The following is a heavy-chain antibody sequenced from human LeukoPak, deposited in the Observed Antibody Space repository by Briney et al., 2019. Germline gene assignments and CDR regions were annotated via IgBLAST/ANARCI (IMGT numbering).Heavy chain of an antibody. CDR2: ISGSGGST. Sequence: GGSLRLSCAASGFTFSSYAMSLVRQAPGKGLEWVSAISGSGGSTYYADSVKGRFTISRDNSKNTLYLQMNSLRAEDTAVYYCAKRSSGWYSLDYWGQGTLVTVSS. CDR3: AKRSSGWYSLDY. CDR1: GFTFSSYA. V-gene: IGHV3-23*01. J-gene: IGHJ4*02. D-gene: IGHD6-19*01.